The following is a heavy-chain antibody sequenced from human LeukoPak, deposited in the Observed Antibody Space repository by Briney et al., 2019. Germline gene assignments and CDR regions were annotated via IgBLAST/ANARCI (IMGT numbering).Heavy chain of an antibody. CDR1: GFTFSSYG. CDR2: ISSSSSYI. J-gene: IGHJ6*03. Sequence: GGSLRLSCAASGFTFSSYGMSWVRQAPGKGLEWVSSISSSSSYIYYADSVKGRFTISRDNAKNSLYLQMNGLRAEDTAVYYCARFSTGLRYFYYYYYMDVWGKGTTVTISS. D-gene: IGHD3-9*01. V-gene: IGHV3-21*01. CDR3: ARFSTGLRYFYYYYYMDV.